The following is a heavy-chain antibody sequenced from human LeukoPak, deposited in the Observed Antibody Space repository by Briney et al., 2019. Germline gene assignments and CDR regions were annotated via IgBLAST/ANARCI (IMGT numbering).Heavy chain of an antibody. D-gene: IGHD2-2*01. CDR3: ASQYCSSTNCYVTFHAFDI. V-gene: IGHV4-38-2*01. CDR1: GYSISSGYY. J-gene: IGHJ3*02. CDR2: IYHSGST. Sequence: PSETLSLTCAVSGYSISSGYYWGWIRQPPGKGLEWIGSIYHSGSTYYNPSLKSRVTISVDTSKNQFSLKLSSVTAADTAVYYCASQYCSSTNCYVTFHAFDIWGQGTMVTVSS.